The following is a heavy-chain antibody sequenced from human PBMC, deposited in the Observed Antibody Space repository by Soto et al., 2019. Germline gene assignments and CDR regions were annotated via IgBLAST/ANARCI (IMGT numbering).Heavy chain of an antibody. CDR1: GFTFSSYS. J-gene: IGHJ3*02. CDR3: ARDAYGRSFKRDAFDI. D-gene: IGHD4-17*01. V-gene: IGHV3-48*02. Sequence: HPGGSLRLSCAASGFTFSSYSMNWVRQAPGKGLEWVSYISSSSSTIYYADSVKGRFTISRDNAKNSLYLQMNSLRDEDTAVYYCARDAYGRSFKRDAFDIWGQGTMVTVSS. CDR2: ISSSSSTI.